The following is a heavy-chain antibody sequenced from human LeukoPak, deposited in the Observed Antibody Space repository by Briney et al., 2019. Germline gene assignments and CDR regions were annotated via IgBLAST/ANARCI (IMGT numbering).Heavy chain of an antibody. V-gene: IGHV3-30*04. Sequence: GGSLRLSCAASGFTFSSYAMHWVRQAPGKGLEWVAVISYDGSNKYYADSVKGRFTISRDNSKNTLYLQMSSLRAEDTAVYYCAKGGYDSSYFDYWGQGTLVTVSS. D-gene: IGHD3-22*01. CDR3: AKGGYDSSYFDY. J-gene: IGHJ4*02. CDR1: GFTFSSYA. CDR2: ISYDGSNK.